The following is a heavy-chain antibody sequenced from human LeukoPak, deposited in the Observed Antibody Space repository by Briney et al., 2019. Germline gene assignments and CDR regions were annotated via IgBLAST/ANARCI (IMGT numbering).Heavy chain of an antibody. CDR3: ARPTLSAGYFDY. V-gene: IGHV1-2*02. CDR1: GYTFTGYY. Sequence: ASVKVSCKASGYTFTGYYMHWVRQAPGQGLEWMGWINPNSGGTNYAQKFQGRVTMTRDTSISTAYMELSRLRSDDTAVYYCARPTLSAGYFDYRGQGTLVTVSS. CDR2: INPNSGGT. J-gene: IGHJ4*02. D-gene: IGHD6-13*01.